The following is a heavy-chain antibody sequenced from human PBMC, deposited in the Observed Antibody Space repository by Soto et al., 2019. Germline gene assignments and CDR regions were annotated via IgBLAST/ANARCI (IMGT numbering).Heavy chain of an antibody. CDR3: ARSEYSSSSFTSYFDY. CDR2: IIPIFGTA. J-gene: IGHJ4*02. Sequence: SVKVSCKASGGTFSSYSISWVLQAPGEGLEWMGGIIPIFGTANYAQKFQGRVTITADESTSTAYMELSSLRSEDTAVYYCARSEYSSSSFTSYFDYWGQGTLVTVSS. CDR1: GGTFSSYS. V-gene: IGHV1-69*13. D-gene: IGHD6-6*01.